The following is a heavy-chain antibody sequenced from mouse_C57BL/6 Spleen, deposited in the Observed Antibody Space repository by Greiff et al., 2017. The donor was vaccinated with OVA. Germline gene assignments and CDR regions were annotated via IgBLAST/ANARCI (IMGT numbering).Heavy chain of an antibody. CDR1: GYTFTSYW. V-gene: IGHV1-53*01. Sequence: QVQLKQPGTELVKPGASVKLSCKASGYTFTSYWMHWVKQRPGQGLEWIGNINPSNGGTNYNEKFKSKATLTVDKSSSTAYMQLSSLTSEDSAVYYCARWGYGSSYYYAMDYWGQGTSVTVSS. CDR2: INPSNGGT. D-gene: IGHD1-1*01. CDR3: ARWGYGSSYYYAMDY. J-gene: IGHJ4*01.